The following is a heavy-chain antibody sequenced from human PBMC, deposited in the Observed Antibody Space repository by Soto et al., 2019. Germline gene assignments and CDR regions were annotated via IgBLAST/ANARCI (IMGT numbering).Heavy chain of an antibody. Sequence: TLSLTCTVSGGSISSGDYYWSWIRQPPGKALEWLALIDWDDDKRYNPSLNSRLTITKDTSKNQVVLTMTNMDPVDTATYYCARHSSSHIVATIKGVWTNAFDIWGQGTMVTVS. J-gene: IGHJ3*02. V-gene: IGHV2-5*08. CDR3: ARHSSSHIVATIKGVWTNAFDI. D-gene: IGHD5-12*01. CDR2: IDWDDDK. CDR1: GGSISSGDYY.